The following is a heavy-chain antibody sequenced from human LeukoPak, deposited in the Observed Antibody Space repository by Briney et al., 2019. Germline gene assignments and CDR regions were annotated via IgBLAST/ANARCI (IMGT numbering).Heavy chain of an antibody. J-gene: IGHJ3*02. CDR3: ARPYDYLWGSYRNDAFEI. Sequence: ASVKVSCKTSGYTFVGNHLHWVRQAPGQGPEWMGWINPNTGGTNYAQKFQGRVTKTRDTSISTVYMELTRLRFDDTAVYFCARPYDYLWGSYRNDAFEIWGQGTMVTVSS. CDR1: GYTFVGNH. D-gene: IGHD3-16*02. V-gene: IGHV1-2*02. CDR2: INPNTGGT.